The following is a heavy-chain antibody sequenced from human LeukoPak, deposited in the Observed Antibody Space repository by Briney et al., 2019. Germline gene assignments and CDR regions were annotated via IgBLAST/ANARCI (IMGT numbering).Heavy chain of an antibody. V-gene: IGHV3-30-3*01. D-gene: IGHD6-19*01. J-gene: IGHJ4*02. CDR2: ISYDGSHR. CDR1: GFTFSSYA. Sequence: GRSLRLSCAAPGFTFSSYAMPWVRQAPAKGLEWVAVISYDGSHRYYADSVKGQFTISRDNSKNTLYLQMNSLRPEDTAVYYCARRAVAFDYWGQGTLVTVSS. CDR3: ARRAVAFDY.